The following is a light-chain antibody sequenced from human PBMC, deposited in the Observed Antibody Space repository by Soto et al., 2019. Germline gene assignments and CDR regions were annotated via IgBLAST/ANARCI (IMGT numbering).Light chain of an antibody. J-gene: IGKJ3*01. CDR3: QTYNSFSQFT. V-gene: IGKV1-27*01. CDR2: GAS. Sequence: DIQMTQSPSSLSASVGDRVTITCRASQGISNYLAWYQQKPGKVPKLLIYGASTLQSGVPSRYSGSGSGTDFTLTISSLQPEDVATSDGQTYNSFSQFTFGTGTKVDIK. CDR1: QGISNY.